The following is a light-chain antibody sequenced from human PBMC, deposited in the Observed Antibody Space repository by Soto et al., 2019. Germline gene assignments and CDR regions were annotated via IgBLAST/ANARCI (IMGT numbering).Light chain of an antibody. V-gene: IGLV4-69*01. J-gene: IGLJ2*01. CDR1: SGHSSYA. CDR3: QTWGTGNVV. CDR2: INSDGSH. Sequence: QSVLTKSPSASASLGASVKLTCTLSSGHSSYAIAWHQQQPEKGPRYLMKINSDGSHTKGDGIPDRFSGSSSGAERYLTISSLQSEDEADYYCQTWGTGNVVFVGGTQLTVL.